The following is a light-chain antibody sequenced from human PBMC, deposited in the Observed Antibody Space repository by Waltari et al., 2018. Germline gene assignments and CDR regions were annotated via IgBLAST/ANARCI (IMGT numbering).Light chain of an antibody. CDR2: DTS. V-gene: IGKV3-11*01. CDR1: ESVYNY. J-gene: IGKJ4*01. CDR3: QQGSILPLT. Sequence: EVVLTQSPVTLSLSAGERASLSCRASESVYNYLAWYQQKPGQPPPRRIYDTSTRAAGVPGRVSGSGYGTDFTLTITSLEAEDFALYFCQQGSILPLTFGGGTRVEIK.